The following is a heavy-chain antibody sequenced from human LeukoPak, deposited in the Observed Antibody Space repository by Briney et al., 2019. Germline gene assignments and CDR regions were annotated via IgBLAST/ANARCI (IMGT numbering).Heavy chain of an antibody. J-gene: IGHJ4*02. CDR3: ARDQDGTVWFDY. V-gene: IGHV1-2*02. Sequence: ASVKVSCKVSGYTFTGYYMHWVRQAPGQGLEWMGWINPNSGGTNYAQKFQGRVTMTRDTSISTAYMELSRLRSDDTAVYYCARDQDGTVWFDYWGQGTLVTVSS. CDR2: INPNSGGT. CDR1: GYTFTGYY. D-gene: IGHD3/OR15-3a*01.